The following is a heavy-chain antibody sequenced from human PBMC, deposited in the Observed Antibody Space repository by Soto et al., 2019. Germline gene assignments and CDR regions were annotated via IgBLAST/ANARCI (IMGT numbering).Heavy chain of an antibody. D-gene: IGHD2-15*01. CDR3: ALSNDCSAGSCYATFTFAY. J-gene: IGHJ4*02. CDR1: GFSLSNARMG. Sequence: QVTLKESGPVLVKPTETLTLTCTVSGFSLSNARMGVSWIRQPPGKALEWLAHTFSNDEKPYYTSLKSRLTISEDDXXTXVXXTLANIVLVDTATYYFALSNDCSAGSCYATFTFAYWGQGTLVTVSS. V-gene: IGHV2-26*01. CDR2: TFSNDEK.